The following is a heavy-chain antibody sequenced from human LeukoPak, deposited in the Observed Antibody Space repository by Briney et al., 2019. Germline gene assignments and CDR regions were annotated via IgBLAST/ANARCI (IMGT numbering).Heavy chain of an antibody. CDR1: GFTFSSYT. Sequence: GGSLRLSCAASGFTFSSYTMSWVRQAPGKGLEWVSTITTSDGNTYYADSVKGRFTVSRDNSKNTLFLQMNSLRAEDTAVYYCAKGGGLWGFAPWGDSWGRGTLVTVSS. V-gene: IGHV3-23*01. CDR2: ITTSDGNT. J-gene: IGHJ4*02. D-gene: IGHD3-16*01. CDR3: AKGGGLWGFAPWGDS.